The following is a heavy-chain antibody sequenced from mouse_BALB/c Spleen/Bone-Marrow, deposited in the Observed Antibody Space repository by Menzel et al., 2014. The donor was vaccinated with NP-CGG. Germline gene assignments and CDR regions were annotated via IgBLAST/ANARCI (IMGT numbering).Heavy chain of an antibody. CDR1: GYTFTDKW. CDR3: ARGGHDFSLDY. V-gene: IGHV1-69*01. J-gene: IGHJ4*01. CDR2: IDTSDSYI. D-gene: IGHD2-4*01. Sequence: LQESGAEFVMPGASVKMSCKASGYTFTDKWMHWVKQRPGQGLEWIGAIDTSDSYINYNQKFKGKASLTVDASSSTAYMHLGSLTSDDSAVYYCARGGHDFSLDYWGQGTSVIVSS.